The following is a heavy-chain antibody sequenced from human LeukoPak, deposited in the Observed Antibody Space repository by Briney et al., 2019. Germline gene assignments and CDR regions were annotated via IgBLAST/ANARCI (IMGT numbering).Heavy chain of an antibody. J-gene: IGHJ3*02. CDR1: GFTFSSYA. V-gene: IGHV3-23*01. Sequence: GGSLRLSCAASGFTFSSYAMSRVRQAPGKGLEWVSAISGSGGSTYYADSVKGRFTISRDNSKNTLYLQMNSLRAEDTAVYYCAKASDDYGDHDAFDIWGQGTMVTVSS. CDR3: AKASDDYGDHDAFDI. D-gene: IGHD4-17*01. CDR2: ISGSGGST.